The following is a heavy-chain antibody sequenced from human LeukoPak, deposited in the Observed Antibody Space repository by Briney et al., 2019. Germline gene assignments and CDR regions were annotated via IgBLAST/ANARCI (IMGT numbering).Heavy chain of an antibody. CDR1: GGTFSSYA. CDR3: ARDAHYYDSSGNI. Sequence: ASVKVSCKASGGTFSSYAISWVRQAPGQGLEWMGGIIPILGTANYAQKFQGRVTITADESTSTAYMELSGLRSEDTAVYYCARDAHYYDSSGNIWGQGTMVTVSS. V-gene: IGHV1-69*01. D-gene: IGHD3-22*01. CDR2: IIPILGTA. J-gene: IGHJ3*02.